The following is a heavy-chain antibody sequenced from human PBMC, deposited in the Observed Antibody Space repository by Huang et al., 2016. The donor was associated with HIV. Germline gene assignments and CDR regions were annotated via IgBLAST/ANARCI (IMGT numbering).Heavy chain of an antibody. D-gene: IGHD4-17*01. CDR1: GGTFSKYA. CDR3: ARGQLGSYGDYDVLY. Sequence: QVQLVQSGAEVKTPGSSVKVSCKASGGTFSKYAISWVRQAPGQGLEWMGGIIPMFGQPNYARKFQGRVTITADDSTSTTYVEVSSLRSEDTALYYCARGQLGSYGDYDVLYWGQGTLVTVSS. CDR2: IIPMFGQP. J-gene: IGHJ4*02. V-gene: IGHV1-69*13.